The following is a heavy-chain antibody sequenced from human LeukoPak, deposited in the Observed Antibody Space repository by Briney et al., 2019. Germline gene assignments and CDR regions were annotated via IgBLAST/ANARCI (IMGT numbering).Heavy chain of an antibody. CDR3: ATSGSGWYWFDP. D-gene: IGHD6-19*01. V-gene: IGHV1-24*01. Sequence: ASVKVSCEVSGYTLTELSMHWVRQAPGKGLEWMGGFDPEDGETIYAQKFQGRVTMTEDTSTDTAYMELSSLRSEDTAVYYCATSGSGWYWFDPWGQGTLVTVSS. J-gene: IGHJ5*02. CDR2: FDPEDGET. CDR1: GYTLTELS.